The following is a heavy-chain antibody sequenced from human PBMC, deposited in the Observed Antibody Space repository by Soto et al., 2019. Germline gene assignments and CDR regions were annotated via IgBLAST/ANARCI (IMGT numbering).Heavy chain of an antibody. D-gene: IGHD6-13*01. V-gene: IGHV4-59*01. CDR1: GGSISPYY. CDR3: ARRGAAASYAHYYKEV. Sequence: SETLSLTCTVSGGSISPYYWSWIRQPPGKGLEWIGYVYYSGNTNYNPSLESRVTISVDTSRNRFSLNLTSATAADTAVYYCARRGAAASYAHYYKEVWGRGTAVTVSS. J-gene: IGHJ6*03. CDR2: VYYSGNT.